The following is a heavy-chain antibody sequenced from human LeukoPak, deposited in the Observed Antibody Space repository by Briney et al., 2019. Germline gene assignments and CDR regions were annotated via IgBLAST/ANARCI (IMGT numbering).Heavy chain of an antibody. CDR2: ISGSGGST. CDR1: GFTFSSYA. Sequence: GGSLRLSCAASGFTFSSYAMSWVRQAPGKGPEWVSAISGSGGSTYYADSVKGRFTISRDNSKNTLYLQMNSLRAEDTAVYYCAKATYPGIAAAGSFDYWGQGTLVTVSS. J-gene: IGHJ4*02. CDR3: AKATYPGIAAAGSFDY. D-gene: IGHD6-13*01. V-gene: IGHV3-23*01.